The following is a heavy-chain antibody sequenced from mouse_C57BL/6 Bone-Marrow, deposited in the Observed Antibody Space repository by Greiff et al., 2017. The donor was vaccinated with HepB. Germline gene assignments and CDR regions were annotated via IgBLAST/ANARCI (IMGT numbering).Heavy chain of an antibody. CDR2: IYPGDGDT. CDR1: GYAFSSSW. J-gene: IGHJ3*01. D-gene: IGHD1-1*01. CDR3: ARGLLRAAY. Sequence: VQLQESGPELVKPGASVKISCKASGYAFSSSWMNWVKQRPGKGLEWIGRIYPGDGDTNYNGKFKGKATLTADKSSSTAYMQLSSLTSEDSAVYFCARGLLRAAYWGQGTLVTVSA. V-gene: IGHV1-82*01.